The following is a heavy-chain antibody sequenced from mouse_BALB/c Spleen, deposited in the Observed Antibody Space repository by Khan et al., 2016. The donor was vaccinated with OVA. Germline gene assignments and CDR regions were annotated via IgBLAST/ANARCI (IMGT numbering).Heavy chain of an antibody. V-gene: IGHV1-84*02. J-gene: IGHJ2*01. CDR1: GYTFTDYY. Sequence: QVQLKQSGPELVKPGASVKISCKASGYTFTDYYINWVKQKPGQGLEWIGWIYPGSANAIYNEKFKGKATLTVDTSSTTAFMQLSSLTSVDTAVFICAGRFDFWDQGTTLTVAS. CDR2: IYPGSANA. CDR3: AGRFDF.